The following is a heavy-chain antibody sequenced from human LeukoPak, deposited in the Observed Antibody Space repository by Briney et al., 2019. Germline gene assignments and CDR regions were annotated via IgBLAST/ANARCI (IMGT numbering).Heavy chain of an antibody. D-gene: IGHD3-22*01. Sequence: PGGSLRLSCAASGFTFDDYGMSWVRQAPGKGLEWVSGINWNGGSTGYADSVKGRFTISRDNAKNSLYLQMNSLRAEDRAVYYCAKVFYKKYYYDSSGYPFQHWGQGTLVTVSS. CDR2: INWNGGST. CDR3: AKVFYKKYYYDSSGYPFQH. J-gene: IGHJ1*01. V-gene: IGHV3-20*04. CDR1: GFTFDDYG.